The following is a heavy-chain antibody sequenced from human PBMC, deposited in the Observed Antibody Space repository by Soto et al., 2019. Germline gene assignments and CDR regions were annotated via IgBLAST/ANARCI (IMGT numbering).Heavy chain of an antibody. CDR1: GYTFTGYY. CDR3: ARDLGDIVVVVAATPGDY. CDR2: INPNSGGT. V-gene: IGHV1-2*02. Sequence: ASVKVSCKASGYTFTGYYMHWVRQAPGQGLEWMGWINPNSGGTNYAQKFQGRVTMTRDTSISTAYMELSRLRSDDTAVYYCARDLGDIVVVVAATPGDYWGQGTLATVSS. J-gene: IGHJ4*02. D-gene: IGHD2-15*01.